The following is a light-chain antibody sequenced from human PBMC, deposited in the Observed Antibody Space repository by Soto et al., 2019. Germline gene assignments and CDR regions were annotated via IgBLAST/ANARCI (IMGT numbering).Light chain of an antibody. V-gene: IGKV2-28*01. Sequence: DIVMTQSPLSLPVTPGEPASISCRSSQSLHYLGGYIYLNWYLQRPGQSPQLLIFLGSNRASGVPDRFSGSGSGTDFTLKISRVEAADVGVYYFIQALQTPPTFGQGTKLEI. CDR2: LGS. CDR1: QSLHYLGGYIY. J-gene: IGKJ2*01. CDR3: IQALQTPPT.